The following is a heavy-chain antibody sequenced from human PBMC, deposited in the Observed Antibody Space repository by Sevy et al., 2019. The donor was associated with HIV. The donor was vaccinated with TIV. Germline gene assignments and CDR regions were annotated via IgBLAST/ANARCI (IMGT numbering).Heavy chain of an antibody. V-gene: IGHV3-30-3*01. D-gene: IGHD1-7*01. J-gene: IGHJ5*02. CDR1: GFTFSSYA. Sequence: GGSLRLSCAASGFTFSSYAMHWVRQAPGKGLEWVAVISYDGSNKYYADSVKGRFTISRDNSKNTRYLQMNSLRAEDTAVYYCARVGPTWNYAGWFDPWGQRTLVTVSS. CDR2: ISYDGSNK. CDR3: ARVGPTWNYAGWFDP.